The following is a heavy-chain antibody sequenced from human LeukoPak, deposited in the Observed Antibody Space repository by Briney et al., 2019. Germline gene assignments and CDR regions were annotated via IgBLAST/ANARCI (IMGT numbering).Heavy chain of an antibody. D-gene: IGHD2-15*01. CDR1: GGTFSSYA. CDR3: ARFGDMKYCSGGSCYGTYNWFDP. J-gene: IGHJ5*02. V-gene: IGHV1-69*13. CDR2: IIPIFGTA. Sequence: SVKVSCKASGGTFSSYAISWVRQVPGQGLEWMGGIIPIFGTANYAQKFQGRVTITADESTSTAYMELSSLRSEDTAVYYCARFGDMKYCSGGSCYGTYNWFDPWGQGTLVTVSS.